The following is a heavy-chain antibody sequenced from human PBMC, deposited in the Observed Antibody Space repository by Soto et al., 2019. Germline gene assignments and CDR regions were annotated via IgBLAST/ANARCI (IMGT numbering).Heavy chain of an antibody. CDR1: GYTFTSCD. J-gene: IGHJ6*02. CDR2: MNPNSGNT. V-gene: IGHV1-8*01. Sequence: ASVEVSCEASGYTFTSCDINWVRQATGQGLEWMGWMNPNSGNTGYAQKFQGRVTMTRNTSISTAYMELSSLRSEDTAVYYCARFRRLDGMDVWGQGTTVTVSS. CDR3: ARFRRLDGMDV.